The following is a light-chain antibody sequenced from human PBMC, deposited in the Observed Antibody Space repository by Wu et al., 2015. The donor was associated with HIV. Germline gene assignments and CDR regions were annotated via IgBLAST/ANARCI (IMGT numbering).Light chain of an antibody. CDR1: QNIDYC. J-gene: IGKJ4*01. Sequence: TITCRASQNIDYCWPGISRNHGKRPNLLIYDASIRATGVPVRFSGSGSETDFTLTISSLEPEDFAVYYCQQRSNWPPLAFGGGTKVEI. CDR3: QQRSNWPPLA. V-gene: IGKV3-11*01. CDR2: DAS.